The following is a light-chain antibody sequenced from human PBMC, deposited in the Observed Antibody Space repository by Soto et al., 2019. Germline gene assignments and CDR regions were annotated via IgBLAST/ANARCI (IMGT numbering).Light chain of an antibody. CDR2: GAS. CDR1: QSISNQ. CDR3: QQSYSSVMYT. J-gene: IGKJ2*01. V-gene: IGKV1-39*01. Sequence: DIPMTQSPSSLSASVGDRVTVTCRASQSISNQLNWYQQKPEKAPKLLIYGASRLQSGVPSRFSGSGSGTDFTLTISSLQPEDFATYYCQQSYSSVMYTFGQGTKLEIK.